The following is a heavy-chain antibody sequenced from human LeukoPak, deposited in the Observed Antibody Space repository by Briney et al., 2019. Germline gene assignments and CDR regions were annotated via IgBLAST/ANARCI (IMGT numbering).Heavy chain of an antibody. CDR2: INTNTGNP. Sequence: ASLKVCCKASGYTFTRYYMHWVRQAPGQGLEWMGWINTNTGNPTYAQGFTGRFVFSLGTSVSTACLQISSLKAEDTAVYYCARSGGDSSGYFKYWGEGALGTVSS. D-gene: IGHD3-22*01. CDR1: GYTFTRYY. J-gene: IGHJ4*02. CDR3: ARSGGDSSGYFKY. V-gene: IGHV7-4-1*02.